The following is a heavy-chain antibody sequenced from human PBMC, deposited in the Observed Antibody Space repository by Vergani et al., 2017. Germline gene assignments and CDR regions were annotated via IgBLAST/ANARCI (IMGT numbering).Heavy chain of an antibody. Sequence: QVQLVQSGAEVKKPGASVKVSCKASGYTFTSYDINWVRQATGQGLEWMGWMNPNSGNTGYAQKLQGRVTMTTDTSTSTAYMELRSLRSDDTAVYYCARSADTAMVPYFDYWGQGTLVTVSS. J-gene: IGHJ4*02. CDR1: GYTFTSYD. CDR3: ARSADTAMVPYFDY. CDR2: MNPNSGNT. V-gene: IGHV1-8*01. D-gene: IGHD5-18*01.